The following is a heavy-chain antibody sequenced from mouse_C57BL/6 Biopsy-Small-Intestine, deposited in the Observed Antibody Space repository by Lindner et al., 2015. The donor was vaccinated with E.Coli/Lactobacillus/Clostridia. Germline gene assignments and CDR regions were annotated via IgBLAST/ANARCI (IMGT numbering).Heavy chain of an antibody. CDR3: TTERDLGVYYGH. CDR1: GYAFSSSW. CDR2: IYPGDGDT. J-gene: IGHJ2*01. Sequence: VQLQESGPELVKPGASVKISCKASGYAFSSSWMNWVKQRPGKGLEWIGRIYPGDGDTNYNGKFKGKATLTADKSSSTAYMELRSLTSEDSAVYYCTTERDLGVYYGHWGQGTTLTVSS. V-gene: IGHV1-82*01.